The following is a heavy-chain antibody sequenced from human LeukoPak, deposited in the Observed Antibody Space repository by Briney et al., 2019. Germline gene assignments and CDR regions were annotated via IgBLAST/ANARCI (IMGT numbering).Heavy chain of an antibody. CDR3: ARHYYDSSGYYYWSVYYYGMDV. CDR2: IYYSGST. V-gene: IGHV4-59*08. Sequence: SETLSLTCTVSGGSISSYYWSWIRQPPGKGLEWIGYIYYSGSTNYNPSLKSRVTMSVDTSKNQFSLKLSSVTAADTAVYYCARHYYDSSGYYYWSVYYYGMDVWGQGTTVTVSS. D-gene: IGHD3-22*01. CDR1: GGSISSYY. J-gene: IGHJ6*02.